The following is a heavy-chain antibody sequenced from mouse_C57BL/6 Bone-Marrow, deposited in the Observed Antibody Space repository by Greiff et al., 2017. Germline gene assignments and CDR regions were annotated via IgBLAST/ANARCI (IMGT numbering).Heavy chain of an antibody. J-gene: IGHJ4*01. CDR2: INPGSGGT. CDR3: ARSDSSNYEDYYAMDY. V-gene: IGHV1-54*01. Sequence: QVQLQQSGAELVRPGTSVKVSCKASGYAFTNYLIEWVKQRPGQGLEWIGVINPGSGGTNYNEKFKGKATLTADKSSSTAYMQLSSLTSEDSAVYFCARSDSSNYEDYYAMDYWGQGTSVTVSS. CDR1: GYAFTNYL. D-gene: IGHD2-5*01.